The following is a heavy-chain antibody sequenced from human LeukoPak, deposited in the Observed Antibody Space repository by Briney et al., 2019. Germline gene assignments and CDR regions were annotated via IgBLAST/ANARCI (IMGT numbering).Heavy chain of an antibody. J-gene: IGHJ3*02. CDR3: ARPGVGSGRYGAFDI. D-gene: IGHD5-18*01. CDR1: GGSFSGYY. CDR2: INHSGST. Sequence: PSETLSLTCAVYGGSFSGYYWSWIRQPPGKGLEWIGEINHSGSTNYNPSLKSRVTISVDTSKNQFSLKLSSVTAADTAVYYCARPGVGSGRYGAFDIWGQGTLVIVSS. V-gene: IGHV4-34*01.